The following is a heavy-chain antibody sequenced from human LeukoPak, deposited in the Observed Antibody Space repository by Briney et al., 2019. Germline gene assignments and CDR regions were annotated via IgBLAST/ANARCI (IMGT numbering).Heavy chain of an antibody. V-gene: IGHV4-59*01. Sequence: SETLSLTCTVSGGSISSYYCSWIRQPPGKGLEWIGYIYYSGSTNYNPSLKSRVTISVDTSKNQFSLKLSSVTAADTAVYYCARAVYCGGDCYSGAFDIWGQGTMVTVSS. CDR1: GGSISSYY. J-gene: IGHJ3*02. CDR2: IYYSGST. CDR3: ARAVYCGGDCYSGAFDI. D-gene: IGHD2-21*02.